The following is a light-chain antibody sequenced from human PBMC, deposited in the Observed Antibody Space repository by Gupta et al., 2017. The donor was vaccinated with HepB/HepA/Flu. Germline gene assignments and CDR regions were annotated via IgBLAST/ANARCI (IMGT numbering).Light chain of an antibody. V-gene: IGKV3-11*01. CDR2: HAS. CDR3: QQRSTSIT. Sequence: EIVLTPSPGTLSLSPGERATHSCRASQSVSNYLEWYQQRPGKAPRLLIYHASNRANGIPARFSGSGSGTDFTLTSSIREPEDFAVYYWQQRSTSITFGQGTQLEIK. J-gene: IGKJ5*01. CDR1: QSVSNY.